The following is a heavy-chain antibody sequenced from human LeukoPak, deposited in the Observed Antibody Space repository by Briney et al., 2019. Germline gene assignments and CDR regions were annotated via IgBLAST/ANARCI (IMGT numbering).Heavy chain of an antibody. CDR3: ARGESITGTNWAPFDY. V-gene: IGHV1-69*05. CDR2: IIPIFGTA. J-gene: IGHJ4*02. D-gene: IGHD1-20*01. Sequence: VASVKVSCKASGGTFSSYAISWVRQAPGQGLEWTGGIIPIFGTANYAQKFQGRVTITTDESTSTAYMELSSLRSEDTAVYYCARGESITGTNWAPFDYWGQGTLVTVSS. CDR1: GGTFSSYA.